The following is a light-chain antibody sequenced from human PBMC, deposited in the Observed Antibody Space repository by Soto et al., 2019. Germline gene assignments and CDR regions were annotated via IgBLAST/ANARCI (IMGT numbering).Light chain of an antibody. CDR2: LGS. V-gene: IGKV2-28*01. J-gene: IGKJ2*01. Sequence: DIVMTQSPLSLPVTPGEPASISCRSSQSLLHSNGYNYLDWYLQKPGQSPQLLIYLGSNRASGVTDRFRGSVSGTDFTLKISRVEAEDVGVYYCMQALQTPPTFGQGTNLEIK. CDR3: MQALQTPPT. CDR1: QSLLHSNGYNY.